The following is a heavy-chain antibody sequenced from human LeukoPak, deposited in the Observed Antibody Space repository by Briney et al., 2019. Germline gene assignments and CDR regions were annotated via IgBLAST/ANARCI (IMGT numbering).Heavy chain of an antibody. CDR3: AELGITMIGGV. Sequence: GGSLRLSCAASGFTFSSYWMTWVRQAPGKGLEWVANINQDGSEKYYVDSVKGRFTISRDNAKNSLYLQMNSLRAEDTVVYYCAELGITMIGGVWGKGTTVTIPS. D-gene: IGHD3-10*02. V-gene: IGHV3-7*01. CDR2: INQDGSEK. CDR1: GFTFSSYW. J-gene: IGHJ6*04.